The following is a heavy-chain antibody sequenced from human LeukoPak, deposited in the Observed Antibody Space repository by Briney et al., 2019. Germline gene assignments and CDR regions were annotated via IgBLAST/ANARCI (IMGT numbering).Heavy chain of an antibody. V-gene: IGHV4-39*01. CDR1: GGSISISSSY. D-gene: IGHD5-18*01. J-gene: IGHJ4*02. CDR2: TYNSWRN. Sequence: SETLSLTCTVSGGSISISSSYWGWIRQPPGKGLEWIGTTYNSWRNYYNPSLKSRVTISGDTSKNQFSLKVTSVTAADKAVYYCARFSGYIYGYDYWGQGTLVTVSS. CDR3: ARFSGYIYGYDY.